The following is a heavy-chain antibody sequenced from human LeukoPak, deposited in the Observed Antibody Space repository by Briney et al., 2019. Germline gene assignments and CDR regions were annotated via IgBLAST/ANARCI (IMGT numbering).Heavy chain of an antibody. Sequence: GGSLRLSCAASGFTFSSYGMHWVRRAPGKGLEWVAVISYDGSNKYYADSVKGRFTISRDNSKNTLYLQMNSLRAEDTAVYYCAKEGRQLRRNYYYYYGMDVWGQGTTVTVSS. J-gene: IGHJ6*02. CDR3: AKEGRQLRRNYYYYYGMDV. CDR2: ISYDGSNK. V-gene: IGHV3-30*18. CDR1: GFTFSSYG. D-gene: IGHD2-2*01.